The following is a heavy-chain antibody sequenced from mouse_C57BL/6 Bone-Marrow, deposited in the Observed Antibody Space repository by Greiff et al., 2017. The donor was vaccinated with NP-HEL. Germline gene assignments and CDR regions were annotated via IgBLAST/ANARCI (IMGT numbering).Heavy chain of an antibody. J-gene: IGHJ4*01. CDR3: ARYIYYGDAMDY. CDR1: GYAFSSYW. D-gene: IGHD1-1*01. Sequence: QVQLQQSGAELVKPGASVKISCKASGYAFSSYWMNWVKQRPGKGLEWIGQIYPGDGDTNYNGKFKGKATLTADKSSSTAYMQLSSLTSEDSAVYFCARYIYYGDAMDYWGQGTSVTVSS. CDR2: IYPGDGDT. V-gene: IGHV1-80*01.